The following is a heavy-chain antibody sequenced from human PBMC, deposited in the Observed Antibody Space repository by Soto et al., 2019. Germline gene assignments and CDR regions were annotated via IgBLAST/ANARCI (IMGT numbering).Heavy chain of an antibody. CDR3: AKEMYPRTVLDSSSPWGDY. D-gene: IGHD6-6*01. CDR1: GFTFSDYG. J-gene: IGHJ4*02. Sequence: HPGGSLRLSCAVSGFTFSDYGMHWVRQAPGKGLEWVAVMSYAGSYKYYADSVKGRFTISRDLSGNTLFLQMSSLRLEDTAVYFCAKEMYPRTVLDSSSPWGDYWGQGTLVTASS. V-gene: IGHV3-30*18. CDR2: MSYAGSYK.